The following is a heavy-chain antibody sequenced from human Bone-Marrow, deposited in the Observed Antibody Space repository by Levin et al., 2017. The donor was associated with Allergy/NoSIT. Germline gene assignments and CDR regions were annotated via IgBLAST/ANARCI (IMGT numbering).Heavy chain of an antibody. CDR1: GGSFSGYY. CDR2: INHSGST. CDR3: ARGIAVAGHRYFQH. J-gene: IGHJ1*01. V-gene: IGHV4-34*01. D-gene: IGHD6-19*01. Sequence: RSQTLSLTCAVYGGSFSGYYWSWIRQPPGKGLEWIGEINHSGSTNYNPSLKSRVTISVDTSKNQFSLKLSSVTAADTAVYYCARGIAVAGHRYFQHWGQGTLVTVSS.